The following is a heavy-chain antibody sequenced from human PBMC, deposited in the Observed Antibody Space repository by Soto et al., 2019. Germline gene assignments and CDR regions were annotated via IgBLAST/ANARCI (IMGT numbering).Heavy chain of an antibody. CDR2: ISVNNGKT. Sequence: QVQLVQSGVEVKKPGASVNVSCKSSGYTFTGYGISWVRQAPGQGLEWMGWISVNNGKTNYAQKFQGRVTMTTGTARGTAYVALRRLRADGTAVYYCVKVARERGLVTEDYWGQGTLVSVAS. CDR3: VKVARERGLVTEDY. J-gene: IGHJ4*02. V-gene: IGHV1-18*04. CDR1: GYTFTGYG. D-gene: IGHD6-19*01.